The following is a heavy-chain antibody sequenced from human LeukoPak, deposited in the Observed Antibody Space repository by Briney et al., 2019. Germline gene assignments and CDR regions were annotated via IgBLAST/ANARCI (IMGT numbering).Heavy chain of an antibody. V-gene: IGHV4-38-2*01. D-gene: IGHD3-10*01. CDR2: VYHTGST. J-gene: IGHJ4*02. Sequence: SETLSLTCAVSGYSIGRGYYWALIRQPPGKGLEWIGTVYHTGSTYYNPSLDSRVTISVDTSKNEFSLNLKSVTAADTAVYYCARAGWIITSGIDYWDQGALVTVSS. CDR1: GYSIGRGYY. CDR3: ARAGWIITSGIDY.